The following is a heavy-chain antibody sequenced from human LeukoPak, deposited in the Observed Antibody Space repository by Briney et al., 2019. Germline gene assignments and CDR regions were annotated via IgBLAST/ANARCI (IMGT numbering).Heavy chain of an antibody. V-gene: IGHV3-21*01. CDR2: ISSSSSYI. CDR3: ARDTMVRGLPIDY. CDR1: GFTFSSYS. Sequence: AGGSLRLSCAASGFTFSSYSMNWVRQAPGKRLEWVSSISSSSSYIYYAHSVKGRFTISRDNAKNSLYLQMNSLRAEDTAVYYCARDTMVRGLPIDYWGQGTLVTVSS. J-gene: IGHJ4*02. D-gene: IGHD3-10*01.